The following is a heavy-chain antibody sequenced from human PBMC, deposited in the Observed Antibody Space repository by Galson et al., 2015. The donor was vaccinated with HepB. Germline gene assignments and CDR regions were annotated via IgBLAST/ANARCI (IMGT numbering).Heavy chain of an antibody. Sequence: SLRLSCAVSGFTVSKSYVSWVCQAPGKGLEWLSVIYSGGHAFYADSVQGRFTISRDTSKNTVYLQIRSLRAEDTAVYYCASPFCIGGNCYPLWYWGQGTLVTVSS. CDR3: ASPFCIGGNCYPLWY. CDR2: IYSGGHA. J-gene: IGHJ4*02. CDR1: GFTVSKSY. V-gene: IGHV3-53*01. D-gene: IGHD2-15*01.